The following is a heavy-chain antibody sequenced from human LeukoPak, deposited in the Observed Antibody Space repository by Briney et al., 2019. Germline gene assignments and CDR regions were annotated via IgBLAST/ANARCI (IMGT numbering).Heavy chain of an antibody. D-gene: IGHD3-10*01. J-gene: IGHJ6*02. CDR3: AEGSTNYYYGMDV. CDR2: IYYSGST. V-gene: IGHV4-39*01. CDR1: GGSISSSGYY. Sequence: SETLSLTCTVSGGSISSSGYYWGWIRQPPGKGLEWIGSIYYSGSTYYNPSLKSRVTISVDTSKNQFSLKLSSVTAADTAVYYCAEGSTNYYYGMDVWGQGTTVTVSS.